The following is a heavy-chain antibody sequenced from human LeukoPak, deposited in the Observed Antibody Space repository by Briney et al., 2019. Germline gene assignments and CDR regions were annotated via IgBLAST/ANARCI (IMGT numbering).Heavy chain of an antibody. J-gene: IGHJ3*02. Sequence: SQTLSLTCTVSGGSISSGGYYWSWIRQPPGKGLEWIGYIYHSGSTYYNPSLKSRVTISVDRSKNQFSLKLSSVTAADTAVYYCARVPAAAGGAFDIWGQGTMVTVSS. V-gene: IGHV4-30-2*01. CDR1: GGSISSGGYY. D-gene: IGHD6-13*01. CDR3: ARVPAAAGGAFDI. CDR2: IYHSGST.